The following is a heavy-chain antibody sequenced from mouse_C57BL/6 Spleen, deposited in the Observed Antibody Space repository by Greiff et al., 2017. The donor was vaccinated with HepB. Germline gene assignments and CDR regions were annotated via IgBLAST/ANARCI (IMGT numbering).Heavy chain of an antibody. V-gene: IGHV1-82*01. J-gene: IGHJ2*01. D-gene: IGHD3-2*02. CDR3: ALDSSGYGYFDY. Sequence: VKLQESGPELVKPGASVKISCKASGYAFSSSWMNWVKQRPGKGLEWIGRIYPGDGDTNYNGKFKGKATLTADKSSSTAYMQLSSLTSEDSAVYFCALDSSGYGYFDYWGQGTTLTVSS. CDR1: GYAFSSSW. CDR2: IYPGDGDT.